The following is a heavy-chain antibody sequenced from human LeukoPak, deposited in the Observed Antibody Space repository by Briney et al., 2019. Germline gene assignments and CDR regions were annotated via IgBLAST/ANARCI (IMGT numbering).Heavy chain of an antibody. CDR2: ISSSGSYI. CDR1: GFTFSSYS. V-gene: IGHV3-21*01. J-gene: IGHJ6*03. Sequence: GGSLRLSCAASGFTFSSYSMNWVRQAPGKGLEWVSSISSSGSYIYYADSVKGRFTISRDNAKNSLYLQMNSLRAEDTAVYYCAKDRGAVAGVMDVWGKGTTVTVSS. CDR3: AKDRGAVAGVMDV. D-gene: IGHD6-19*01.